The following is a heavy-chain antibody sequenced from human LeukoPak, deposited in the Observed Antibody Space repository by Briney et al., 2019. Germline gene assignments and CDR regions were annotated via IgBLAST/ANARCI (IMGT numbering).Heavy chain of an antibody. CDR3: ARGAYYYDSSGYY. J-gene: IGHJ4*02. Sequence: GGSLRLSCAASGFTFSSYAMHWVRQAPGKGLEWVAVISYDGSNKYYADSVKGRLTISRDNSKNTLYLQMSSLRAEDTAVYYCARGAYYYDSSGYYWGQGTLVTVSS. D-gene: IGHD3-22*01. CDR2: ISYDGSNK. CDR1: GFTFSSYA. V-gene: IGHV3-30-3*01.